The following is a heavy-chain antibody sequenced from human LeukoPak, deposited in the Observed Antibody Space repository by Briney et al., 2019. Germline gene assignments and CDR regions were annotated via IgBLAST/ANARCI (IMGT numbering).Heavy chain of an antibody. D-gene: IGHD6-19*01. V-gene: IGHV3-48*03. J-gene: IGHJ4*02. CDR3: ARDQAKGIAVAGTEFDY. CDR2: ISSSGSTI. CDR1: GFTFSSYE. Sequence: GGSLRLSCAASGFTFSSYEMNWVRQAPGKGLEWVSYISSSGSTIYYADSVKGRFTISRDNAKNSLYLQMNSLRAEDTALYYCARDQAKGIAVAGTEFDYWGQGTLVTVSS.